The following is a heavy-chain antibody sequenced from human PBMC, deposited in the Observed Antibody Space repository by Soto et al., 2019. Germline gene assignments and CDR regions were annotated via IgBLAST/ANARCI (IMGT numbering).Heavy chain of an antibody. Sequence: GGSLRLACAASGFSFRSYYMNWVRQAPGKGLEWVSSISSSSSYINYADSVKGRFTISRDNAKNSLYLQMNSLRAEDTAVYYCARVGTYYGSGSPYYSDYWGQGTLVTVSS. J-gene: IGHJ4*02. CDR1: GFSFRSYY. CDR3: ARVGTYYGSGSPYYSDY. D-gene: IGHD3-10*01. V-gene: IGHV3-21*01. CDR2: ISSSSSYI.